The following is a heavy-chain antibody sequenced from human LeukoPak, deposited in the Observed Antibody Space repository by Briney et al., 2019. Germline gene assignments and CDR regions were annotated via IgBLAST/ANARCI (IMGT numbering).Heavy chain of an antibody. V-gene: IGHV3-23*01. Sequence: PGGSLRLSCAGSGFTFSSYAMSWVRQAPGEGLEWVSAISGTGGSTYYADSVKGRFTFYRDNSKNTLYLQMNSLRAEDTAVYYCVKGDTTMAPDYWGQGTLVTVSS. CDR1: GFTFSSYA. J-gene: IGHJ4*02. CDR3: VKGDTTMAPDY. CDR2: ISGTGGST. D-gene: IGHD5-18*01.